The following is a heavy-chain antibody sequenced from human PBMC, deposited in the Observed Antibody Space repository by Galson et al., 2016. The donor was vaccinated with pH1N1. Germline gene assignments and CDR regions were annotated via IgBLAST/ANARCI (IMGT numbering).Heavy chain of an antibody. CDR1: GFTFSGHW. CDR3: AKMMATASGPWGEQNWYLDL. Sequence: SLRLSCAASGFTFSGHWMHWVRQLPGKGLEWVARINEVGTSTSYADSVKGRFTISRDNSKSTLYLQMDHLRVDDTAVYFCAKMMATASGPWGEQNWYLDLWGRGTSVTVSS. D-gene: IGHD2-21*02. V-gene: IGHV3-74*01. CDR2: INEVGTST. J-gene: IGHJ2*01.